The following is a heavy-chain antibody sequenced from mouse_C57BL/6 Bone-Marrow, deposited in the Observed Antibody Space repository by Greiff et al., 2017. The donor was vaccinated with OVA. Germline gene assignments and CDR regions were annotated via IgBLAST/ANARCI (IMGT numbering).Heavy chain of an antibody. CDR2: IDPSDSYT. V-gene: IGHV1-59*01. CDR3: ARIPYFDY. CDR1: GYTFTSYW. Sequence: VQLQQPGAELVRPGTSVKLSCKASGYTFTSYWMHWVKQRPGQGLEWIGVIDPSDSYTNYNQKFKGKATLTVDTSSSTAYMQLSSLTSEDSAVYYCARIPYFDYWGQGTTLTVSS. J-gene: IGHJ2*01.